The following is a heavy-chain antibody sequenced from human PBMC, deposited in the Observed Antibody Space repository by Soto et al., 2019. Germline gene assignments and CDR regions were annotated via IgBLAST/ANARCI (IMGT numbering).Heavy chain of an antibody. CDR3: ARDGSGDSVY. J-gene: IGHJ4*02. CDR2: TKQDESEK. V-gene: IGHV3-7*01. D-gene: IGHD3-22*01. CDR1: GFTFSSYW. Sequence: EVQLVEAGGGLVQPGGSLRLSCAASGFTFSSYWMSWVRQAPGQGLEWVANTKQDESEKYYEDSVNGRFTIYRDNVKNSLFLQMNSLRAEDTAFYYCARDGSGDSVYWGQGTLVTVSS.